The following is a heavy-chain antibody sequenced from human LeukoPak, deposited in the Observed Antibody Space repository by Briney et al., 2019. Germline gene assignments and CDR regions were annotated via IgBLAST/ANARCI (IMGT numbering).Heavy chain of an antibody. CDR3: ARDFNVVVVVTQGGFVDY. V-gene: IGHV3-30*04. CDR2: ISYDGSNK. Sequence: PGRSLRLSCAASGFTFSSYAMHWVRQAPGKGLEWVAVISYDGSNKYYADSVKGRFTISRDNSKNTLYLQMNSLRAEDTAVYYCARDFNVVVVVTQGGFVDYWGQGTLVTVSS. CDR1: GFTFSSYA. J-gene: IGHJ4*02. D-gene: IGHD3-22*01.